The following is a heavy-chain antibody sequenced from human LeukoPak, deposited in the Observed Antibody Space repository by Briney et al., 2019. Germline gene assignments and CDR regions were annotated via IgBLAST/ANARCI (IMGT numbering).Heavy chain of an antibody. CDR1: GGSISGGGYY. CDR2: IYYSGGT. D-gene: IGHD4-11*01. CDR3: ASRADYSKLPYFDY. Sequence: SETLSLTCTVSGGSISGGGYYWTWIRQHPGKGLEWIGYIYYSGGTYYNPSLKSRVTISVDTSKNQFSLKLSSMTAADTAVYYCASRADYSKLPYFDYWGQGTLVTVSS. V-gene: IGHV4-31*03. J-gene: IGHJ4*02.